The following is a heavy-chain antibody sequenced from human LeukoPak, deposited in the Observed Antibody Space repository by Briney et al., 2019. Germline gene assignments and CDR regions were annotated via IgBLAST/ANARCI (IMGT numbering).Heavy chain of an antibody. CDR3: ARAGGYDILTGLDY. CDR2: IGASGGST. J-gene: IGHJ4*02. V-gene: IGHV3-23*01. CDR1: GFTFSSYA. Sequence: GGSLRLSCATSGFTFSSYAMSWVRQAPGKGLKWVSGIGASGGSTYYADSVKGRFTISRDNSKNTLYLQMNSLRTEDTAVYYCARAGGYDILTGLDYWGQGTLVTVSS. D-gene: IGHD3-9*01.